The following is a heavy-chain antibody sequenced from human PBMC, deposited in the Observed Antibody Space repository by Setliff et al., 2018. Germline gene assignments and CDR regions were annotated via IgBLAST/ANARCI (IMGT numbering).Heavy chain of an antibody. CDR3: ARLRKAVDGINFPRYMDV. V-gene: IGHV4-34*01. CDR2: IHHSGST. D-gene: IGHD6-19*01. CDR1: GGSFSGYY. Sequence: SETLSLTCAVYGGSFSGYYWSWIRQPPGKGLEWIGEIHHSGSTKYNPSLKSRVTISVDTSKNQFSLRLSSVTAADTAVYYCARLRKAVDGINFPRYMDVWGKGTTVTVSS. J-gene: IGHJ6*04.